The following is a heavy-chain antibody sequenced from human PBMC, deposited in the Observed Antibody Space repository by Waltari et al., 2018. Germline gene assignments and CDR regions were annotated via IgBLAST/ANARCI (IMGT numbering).Heavy chain of an antibody. CDR2: INHSGST. D-gene: IGHD3-3*01. J-gene: IGHJ6*03. CDR1: GGSFSGYY. Sequence: QVQLQQWGAGLLKPSETLSLTCAVYGGSFSGYYWSWIRQPPGKGLEWIGEINHSGSTNYNPSLKSRVTISVDTSKNQFSLKLSSVTAADTAVYYCARAQPDFWSGYYRGGGYYMDVWGKGTTVTISS. CDR3: ARAQPDFWSGYYRGGGYYMDV. V-gene: IGHV4-34*01.